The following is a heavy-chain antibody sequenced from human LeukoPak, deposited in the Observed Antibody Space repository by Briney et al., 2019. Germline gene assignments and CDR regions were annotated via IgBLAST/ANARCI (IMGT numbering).Heavy chain of an antibody. D-gene: IGHD1-26*01. CDR3: ARCPYSGRSFDI. CDR2: ITSSGSPI. CDR1: GFTFSTYE. V-gene: IGHV3-48*03. J-gene: IGHJ3*02. Sequence: GGSLRLSCAASGFTFSTYEMNWVRQAPGKGREWISFITSSGSPIYYADSVRGRFTISRDNARNSLYLQMNSLTPEDTAIYYCARCPYSGRSFDIWGQGTMVTVSS.